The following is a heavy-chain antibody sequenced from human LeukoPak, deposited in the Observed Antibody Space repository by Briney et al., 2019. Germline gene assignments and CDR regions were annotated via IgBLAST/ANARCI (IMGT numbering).Heavy chain of an antibody. CDR2: ISYDGSNK. D-gene: IGHD2-15*01. CDR3: ARVPPHCSGGRCYLELDYYYGMDV. CDR1: GFTFSSYA. J-gene: IGHJ6*02. V-gene: IGHV3-30-3*01. Sequence: GGSLRLSCAASGFTFSSYAMHWVRQAPGKGLEWVAVISYDGSNKYYADPVKGRFTISRDNSKNTLYLQMNSLRGGDTAVYYCARVPPHCSGGRCYLELDYYYGMDVWGQGTTVTVSS.